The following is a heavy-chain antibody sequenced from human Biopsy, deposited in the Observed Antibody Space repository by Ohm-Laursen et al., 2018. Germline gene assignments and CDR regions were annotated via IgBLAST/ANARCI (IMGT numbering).Heavy chain of an antibody. D-gene: IGHD1-26*01. CDR1: GGTFINYA. CDR2: IIPMFGTA. CDR3: ARGPHSGSHSCFDY. J-gene: IGHJ4*02. Sequence: SSVTVSCTASGGTFINYAISWVRQPPGQGLEWMGGIIPMFGTANYAQMLQGRVTISADESTSTSYMELSSLTTEDTAIYYCARGPHSGSHSCFDYWGRGTLVTVSS. V-gene: IGHV1-69*01.